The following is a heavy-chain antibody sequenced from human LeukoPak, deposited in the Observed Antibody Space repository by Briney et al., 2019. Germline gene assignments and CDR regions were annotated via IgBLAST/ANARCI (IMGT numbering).Heavy chain of an antibody. V-gene: IGHV4-39*07. Sequence: SETLSLTCTVSGGSISNSRYYWGWIRQPPGKGLEWIGSIYYSGSTYYNPSLKSRVTISVDTSKNQFSLKLSSVTAADTAVYYCARGQLVLDYWGQGTLVTVSS. CDR3: ARGQLVLDY. CDR1: GGSISNSRYY. J-gene: IGHJ4*02. CDR2: IYYSGST. D-gene: IGHD6-13*01.